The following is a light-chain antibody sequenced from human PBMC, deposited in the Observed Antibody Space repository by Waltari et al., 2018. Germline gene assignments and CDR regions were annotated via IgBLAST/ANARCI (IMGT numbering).Light chain of an antibody. CDR1: QSVSNNY. CDR2: GAT. Sequence: EIVLTQSPGTLSLSPGERASLPCRASQSVSNNYLAWYQQRPGQPPRLLIYGATSRATGIPDRFSGSRSGTDFILTISRLEPEDFAVYYCQQYQSALYTFGQGTKVEI. J-gene: IGKJ2*01. CDR3: QQYQSALYT. V-gene: IGKV3-20*01.